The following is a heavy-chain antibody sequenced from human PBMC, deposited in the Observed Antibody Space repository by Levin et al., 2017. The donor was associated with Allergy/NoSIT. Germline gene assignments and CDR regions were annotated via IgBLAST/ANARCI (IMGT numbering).Heavy chain of an antibody. CDR2: ISGSGGST. CDR1: GFTFSSYA. CDR3: AKAEGYSSGWYGHRDYYYGMDV. J-gene: IGHJ6*02. Sequence: PGGSLRLSCAASGFTFSSYAMSWVRQAPGKGLEWVSAISGSGGSTYYADSVKGRFTISRDNSKNTLYLQMNSLRAEDTAVYYCAKAEGYSSGWYGHRDYYYGMDVWGQGTTVTVSS. D-gene: IGHD6-19*01. V-gene: IGHV3-23*01.